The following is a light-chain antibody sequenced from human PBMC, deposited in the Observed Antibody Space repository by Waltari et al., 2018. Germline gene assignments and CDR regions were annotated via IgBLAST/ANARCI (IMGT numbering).Light chain of an antibody. J-gene: IGKJ1*01. Sequence: DIQMTQSPSSLSASVGDRVTITCRASQSISTYLNWYQQKPGKAPKRLIYGSSSLQSGVPSRFSGSGSGTDFTLTISSLQLEDFATYYCLQSYNDPTFGQGTKVEIK. CDR2: GSS. V-gene: IGKV1-39*01. CDR3: LQSYNDPT. CDR1: QSISTY.